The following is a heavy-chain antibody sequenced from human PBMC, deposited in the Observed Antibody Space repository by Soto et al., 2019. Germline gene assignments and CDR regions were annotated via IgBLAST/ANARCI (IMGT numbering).Heavy chain of an antibody. D-gene: IGHD5-12*01. Sequence: EVQLLESGGGLVQPGGSLRLSCAASGFTFSSYAVSWVRQAPGKGLEWVSGISVSGGGTYYADSVKGRFTISRDNSKNTLYLQMNSLRAEDTAIYYCANGHNGYDYWGQGTLVTVSS. CDR3: ANGHNGYDY. J-gene: IGHJ4*02. CDR1: GFTFSSYA. CDR2: ISVSGGGT. V-gene: IGHV3-23*01.